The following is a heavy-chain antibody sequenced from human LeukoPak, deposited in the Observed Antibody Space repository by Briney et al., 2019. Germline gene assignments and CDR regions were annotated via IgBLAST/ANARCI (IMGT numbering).Heavy chain of an antibody. CDR1: GFTFVDYG. CDR2: INWNGGST. V-gene: IGHV3-20*04. J-gene: IGHJ6*03. CDR3: ARYPQAYYMDV. Sequence: GGSLRPSCAASGFTFVDYGMSWVRQAPGKGLEWVSGINWNGGSTGYADSVKGRFTISRDNAKNSLYLQMNSLRAEDTAVYYCARYPQAYYMDVWGKGTTVTVSS.